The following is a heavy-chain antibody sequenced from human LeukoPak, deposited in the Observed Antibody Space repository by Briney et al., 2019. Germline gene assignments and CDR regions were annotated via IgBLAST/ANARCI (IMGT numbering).Heavy chain of an antibody. J-gene: IGHJ4*02. V-gene: IGHV3-53*01. CDR2: IYSGGST. D-gene: IGHD6-19*01. CDR3: AKDRPYSSGWYPGAVARLVYFDY. CDR1: GFTVSSNY. Sequence: GGSLRLSCAASGFTVSSNYMSWVRQAPGKGLEWVSVIYSGGSTYYADSVKGRFTISRDNSKNTLYLQMNSLRAEDTAVYYCAKDRPYSSGWYPGAVARLVYFDYWGQGTLVTVSS.